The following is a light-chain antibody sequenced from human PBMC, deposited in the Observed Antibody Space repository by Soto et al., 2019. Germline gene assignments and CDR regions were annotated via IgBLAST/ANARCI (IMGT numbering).Light chain of an antibody. CDR2: AAS. Sequence: EIVLTQSPATLSLSPGERATLSCRASQSVSSYLAWFQQKPGQAPRLLIYAASNRATGIPARFSGSGSGTDFTLIISSLEPEDFAVYYCQQRSNWPVTFGQGTRLEIK. J-gene: IGKJ5*01. CDR1: QSVSSY. CDR3: QQRSNWPVT. V-gene: IGKV3-11*01.